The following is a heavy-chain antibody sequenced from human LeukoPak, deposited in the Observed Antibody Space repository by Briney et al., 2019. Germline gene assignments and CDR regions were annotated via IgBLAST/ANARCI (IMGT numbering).Heavy chain of an antibody. J-gene: IGHJ4*02. CDR3: AGDLRVGATTSRIDY. CDR1: GGSISSGGYY. D-gene: IGHD1-26*01. CDR2: IYYSGST. Sequence: SETLSLTCTVSGGSISSGGYYWSWIRQHPGKGLEWIGYIYYSGSTYYNPSLKSRVTISVDTSKNQFSLKLSSVTAADTAVYYCAGDLRVGATTSRIDYWGQGTLVTVSS. V-gene: IGHV4-31*03.